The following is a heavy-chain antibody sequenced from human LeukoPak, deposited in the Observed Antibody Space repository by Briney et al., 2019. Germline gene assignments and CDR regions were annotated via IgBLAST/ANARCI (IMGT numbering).Heavy chain of an antibody. J-gene: IGHJ4*02. CDR3: AKGSSPGSGCITY. CDR1: GFTFSSYW. Sequence: GGSLRLSCAASGFTFSSYWMSWVRQAPGKGLEWVAIISGSGVSTFYADSVKGRFTISRDNSKDTLHLQMNSLRAEDTAIYYCAKGSSPGSGCITYWGQGTLVTVSS. V-gene: IGHV3-23*01. CDR2: ISGSGVST. D-gene: IGHD2-15*01.